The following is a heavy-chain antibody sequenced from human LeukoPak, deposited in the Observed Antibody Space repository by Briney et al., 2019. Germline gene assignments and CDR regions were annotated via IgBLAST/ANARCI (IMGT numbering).Heavy chain of an antibody. CDR1: GFTFSSYS. CDR3: ATYRQVLLPFES. J-gene: IGHJ4*02. CDR2: ISSGSSYI. D-gene: IGHD2-8*02. Sequence: GGSLRLSCAASGFTFSSYSMNWVRQAPGKGLEWVSSISSGSSYIYYADSVKGRFTISRDNAKNSLYLQMNSLRAEDTAIYYCATYRQVLLPFESWGQGTLVTVSS. V-gene: IGHV3-21*04.